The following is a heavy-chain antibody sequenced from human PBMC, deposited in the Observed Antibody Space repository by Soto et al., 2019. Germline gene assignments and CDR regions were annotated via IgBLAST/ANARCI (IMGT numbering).Heavy chain of an antibody. Sequence: QVQLQESGPGLVKPSQTLSLTCTVSGGSISSGGYYWSWIRQHPGKGLEWIGYIYYSGSTYYNPSLTSRVTISVDTSKNQFALKLSSVTAADTAVYYCARVIVVVYAFDIWGQGTKVTVSS. CDR3: ARVIVVVYAFDI. D-gene: IGHD3-22*01. CDR1: GGSISSGGYY. CDR2: IYYSGST. J-gene: IGHJ3*02. V-gene: IGHV4-31*03.